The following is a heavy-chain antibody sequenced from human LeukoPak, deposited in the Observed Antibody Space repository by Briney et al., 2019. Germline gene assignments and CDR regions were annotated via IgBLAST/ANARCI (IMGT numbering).Heavy chain of an antibody. Sequence: ASVKVSCKASGYTFTSYYMHWVRQAPGQGLEWMGIINPSGGSTSYAQKFQGRVTMTRDTSTSTVYMELSSLRSEDTAVYYCARDAGARGYYYYMDVWGKGTTVTVSS. J-gene: IGHJ6*03. CDR3: ARDAGARGYYYYMDV. CDR1: GYTFTSYY. CDR2: INPSGGST. V-gene: IGHV1-46*01. D-gene: IGHD3-10*01.